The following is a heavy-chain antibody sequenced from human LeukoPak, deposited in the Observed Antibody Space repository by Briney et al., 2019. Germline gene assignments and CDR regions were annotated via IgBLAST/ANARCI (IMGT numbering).Heavy chain of an antibody. D-gene: IGHD2-15*01. CDR3: ARDWGYCSGGSCYPDDY. CDR2: INPNSGGT. Sequence: ASVKVSCKASGYTFTGYYMHWVRQAPGQGLEWMGWINPNSGGTSYAQKFQGRVTMTRDTSISTAYMEPSRLRSDDTAVYYCARDWGYCSGGSCYPDDYWGQGTLVTVSS. V-gene: IGHV1-2*02. CDR1: GYTFTGYY. J-gene: IGHJ4*02.